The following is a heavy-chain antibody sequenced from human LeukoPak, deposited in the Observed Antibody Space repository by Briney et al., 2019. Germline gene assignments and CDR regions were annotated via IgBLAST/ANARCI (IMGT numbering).Heavy chain of an antibody. D-gene: IGHD5-12*01. CDR1: CVSNRSYF. J-gene: IGHJ4*02. CDR3: ARHAEGGRWLQFVYFDY. Sequence: SETVPLTRSVSCVSNRSYFWRWLRPPPARGVEGIGYIYYSGSTNYNPSLKSRVTITVDTSTNHFSLKLSSVTAADTAVYYCARHAEGGRWLQFVYFDYWGQGTLVTVSS. V-gene: IGHV4-59*08. CDR2: IYYSGST.